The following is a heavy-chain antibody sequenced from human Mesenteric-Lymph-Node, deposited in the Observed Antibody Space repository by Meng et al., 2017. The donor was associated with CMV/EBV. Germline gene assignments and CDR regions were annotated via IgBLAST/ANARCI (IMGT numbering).Heavy chain of an antibody. Sequence: GYTFSGFYIHWVRQAPGQGLEWMGWVSPYSGSSNYAQNFQGRVTMTWDTSITTAYMELSSLKSDDTAVYYCARRASGGNWFDSWGQGTLVTVSS. J-gene: IGHJ5*01. V-gene: IGHV1-2*02. CDR1: GYTFSGFY. D-gene: IGHD3-10*01. CDR3: ARRASGGNWFDS. CDR2: VSPYSGSS.